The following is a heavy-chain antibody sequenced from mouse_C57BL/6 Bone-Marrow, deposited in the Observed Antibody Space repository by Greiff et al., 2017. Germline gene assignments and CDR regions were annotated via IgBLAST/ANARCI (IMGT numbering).Heavy chain of an antibody. V-gene: IGHV5-4*01. CDR1: GFTFSSYS. CDR2: ISDGGSYT. D-gene: IGHD2-3*01. Sequence: EVQLVESGGGLVKPGGSLKLSCAASGFTFSSYSMSWVRQTPEKRLEWVATISDGGSYTYYPDNVKGRFTISRDNAKNNLYLQMSHLKSEDTALYYGARGDDGYLYAMGYGGQRTSVA. J-gene: IGHJ4*01. CDR3: ARGDDGYLYAMGY.